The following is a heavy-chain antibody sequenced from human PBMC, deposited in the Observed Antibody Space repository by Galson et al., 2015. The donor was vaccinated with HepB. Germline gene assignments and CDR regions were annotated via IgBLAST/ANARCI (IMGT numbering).Heavy chain of an antibody. CDR3: AKFWAWGYCSGGSCYSGYFDD. CDR1: GFTLSSYA. V-gene: IGHV3-23*01. CDR2: ISGGGGSA. Sequence: SLRLSCAASGFTLSSYAMSWVRQAPGKGLAWVSAISGGGGSANYADSVKGRFTISRDNSKNTLYLQMNSLRAEDTAVYYCAKFWAWGYCSGGSCYSGYFDDWCQGTLVTVSA. J-gene: IGHJ4*02. D-gene: IGHD2-15*01.